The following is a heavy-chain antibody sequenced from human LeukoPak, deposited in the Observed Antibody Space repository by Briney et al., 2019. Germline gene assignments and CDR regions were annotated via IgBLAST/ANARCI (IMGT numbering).Heavy chain of an antibody. V-gene: IGHV4-59*01. CDR1: GGSISSYY. J-gene: IGHJ4*02. D-gene: IGHD2-15*01. CDR3: ARGWRPDYFDY. CDR2: IYYSGST. Sequence: SETLSLTCTVSGGSISSYYWSWIRQPPGKGLEWIGYIYYSGSTNYNPSLKSRVTISVDTSKNQISLKLSSVTAADTAVYYCARGWRPDYFDYWGQGTLVTVSS.